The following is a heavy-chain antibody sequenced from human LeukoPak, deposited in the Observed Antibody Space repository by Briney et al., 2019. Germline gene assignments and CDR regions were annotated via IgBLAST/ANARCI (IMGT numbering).Heavy chain of an antibody. CDR3: ARDHGYNSIDY. CDR1: GGSISSGSYY. V-gene: IGHV4-61*02. Sequence: SETLSLTCTVSGGSISSGSYYWSWIRQPAGKGLEWIGRIYTSGSTNYNPSLKSRVTISVDTSKNQFSLKLSSVTAADTAVYYCARDHGYNSIDYWGQGTLVTVSS. D-gene: IGHD5-24*01. CDR2: IYTSGST. J-gene: IGHJ4*02.